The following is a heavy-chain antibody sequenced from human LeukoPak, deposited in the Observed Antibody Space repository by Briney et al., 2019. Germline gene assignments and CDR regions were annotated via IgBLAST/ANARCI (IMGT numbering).Heavy chain of an antibody. CDR1: AVSFNSYD. D-gene: IGHD3-16*01. V-gene: IGHV4-4*07. Sequence: AETLSLSCTVSAVSFNSYDMGWVRQPAGRGLEWIGRIYTTGTPHYNPSLKRRLTMSVDTSKRQFSLNLTSVTAADTAIYFCARHGYTASHYFLDYWGQGILVTVSS. CDR2: IYTTGTP. CDR3: ARHGYTASHYFLDY. J-gene: IGHJ4*02.